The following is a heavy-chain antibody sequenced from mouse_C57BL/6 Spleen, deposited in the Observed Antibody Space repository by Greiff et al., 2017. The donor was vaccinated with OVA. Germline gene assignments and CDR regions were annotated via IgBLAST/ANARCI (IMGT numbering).Heavy chain of an antibody. CDR3: ARDEGAITTVVARSYWYFDV. J-gene: IGHJ1*03. CDR1: GFTFSSYA. D-gene: IGHD1-1*01. Sequence: EVMLVESGGGLVKPGGSLKLSCAASGFTFSSYAMSWVRQTPEKRLEWVATISDGGSYTYYPDNVKGRFTISRDNAKNNLYLQMSHLKSEDTAMYYCARDEGAITTVVARSYWYFDVWGTGTTVTVSS. CDR2: ISDGGSYT. V-gene: IGHV5-4*01.